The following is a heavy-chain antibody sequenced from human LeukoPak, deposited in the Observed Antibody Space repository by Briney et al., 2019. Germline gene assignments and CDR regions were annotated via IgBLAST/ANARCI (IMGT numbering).Heavy chain of an antibody. D-gene: IGHD3-3*01. J-gene: IGHJ6*03. V-gene: IGHV3-74*01. CDR1: GFTFSSYW. CDR2: INSDGSST. CDR3: TTENYDYYYMDV. Sequence: PGGSLRLSCAASGFTFSSYWMHWVRQAPGKGLVWVSRINSDGSSTSYADSVKGRFTISRDDSKNTLYLQMNSLKTEDTAVYYCTTENYDYYYMDVWGKGTTVTVSS.